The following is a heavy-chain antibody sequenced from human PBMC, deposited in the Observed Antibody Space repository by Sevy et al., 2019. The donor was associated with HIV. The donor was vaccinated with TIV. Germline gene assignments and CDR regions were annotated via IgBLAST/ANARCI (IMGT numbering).Heavy chain of an antibody. Sequence: GGSLRLSCEASGFTFRSYEMNWVRQAPGKGLEWLSYISTGGRTIYYIDSVKGRFTISRDNAKNSLHLQMNSLRDEDTAVYYCATTRRHDYNYYFEYWGQGTLVTVSS. J-gene: IGHJ4*02. CDR1: GFTFRSYE. CDR3: ATTRRHDYNYYFEY. V-gene: IGHV3-48*03. CDR2: ISTGGRTI. D-gene: IGHD4-4*01.